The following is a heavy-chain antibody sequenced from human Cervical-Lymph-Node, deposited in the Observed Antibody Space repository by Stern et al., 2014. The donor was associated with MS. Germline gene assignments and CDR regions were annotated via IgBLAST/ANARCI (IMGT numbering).Heavy chain of an antibody. CDR3: VYAPHGDFLEXXFDI. V-gene: IGHV2-5*02. J-gene: IGHJ3*02. CDR1: GFSLRTNGVA. D-gene: IGHD4-17*01. CDR2: IYWDGDK. Sequence: QITLXXXGPTLVKPTETLRLTCTFSGFSLRTNGVAVGWIRQTPGKALEFLALIYWDGDKRYNPSLKRRLTITTDTSQSQVVLKMTSLDPVDTATYYCVYAPHGDFLEXXFDIWGQGTMVTISS.